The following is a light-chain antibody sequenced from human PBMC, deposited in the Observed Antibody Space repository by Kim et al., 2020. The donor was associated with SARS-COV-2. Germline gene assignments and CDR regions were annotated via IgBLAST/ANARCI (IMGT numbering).Light chain of an antibody. CDR2: WGS. V-gene: IGKV2-28*01. CDR3: MQSRESPLT. Sequence: EIVMTQSPRSLPVTPGEVASISCWSSQSLLHTNGYNYMNWFLQKPGQPPQILIYWGSNRASGVPARFSGSGSGTYFTLTISRVEPEDVGIYYCMQSRESPLTFGGGTKVDIK. J-gene: IGKJ4*01. CDR1: QSLLHTNGYNY.